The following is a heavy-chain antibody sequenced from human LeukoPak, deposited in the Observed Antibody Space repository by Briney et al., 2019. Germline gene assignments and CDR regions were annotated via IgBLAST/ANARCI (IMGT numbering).Heavy chain of an antibody. CDR3: ARAGGATLIWFDP. D-gene: IGHD1-26*01. CDR2: IIPIFGTA. Sequence: GASVKVSXKASGGTFSSYAISWVRQAPGQGLEWMRGIIPIFGTANYAQKFQGRVTITADESTSTAYMELSSLRSEDTAVYYCARAGGATLIWFDPWGQGILVTVSS. CDR1: GGTFSSYA. J-gene: IGHJ5*02. V-gene: IGHV1-69*13.